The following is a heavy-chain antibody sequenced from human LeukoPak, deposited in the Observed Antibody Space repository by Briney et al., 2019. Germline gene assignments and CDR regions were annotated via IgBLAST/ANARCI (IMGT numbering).Heavy chain of an antibody. CDR1: GFTFSSCS. CDR3: ARATMVRGVNPFYYYYYGMDV. J-gene: IGHJ6*02. V-gene: IGHV3-21*01. CDR2: ISSSSSYI. D-gene: IGHD3-10*01. Sequence: GGSLRLSCAASGFTFSSCSMNWVRQAPGKGLEWVSSISSSSSYIYYADSVKGRFTISRDNAKNSLYLQMNSLRAEDTAVYYCARATMVRGVNPFYYYYYGMDVWGQGTTVTVSS.